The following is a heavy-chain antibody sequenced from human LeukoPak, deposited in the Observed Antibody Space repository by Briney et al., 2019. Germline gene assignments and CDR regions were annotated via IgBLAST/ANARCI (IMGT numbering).Heavy chain of an antibody. CDR2: ISADGIDK. J-gene: IGHJ4*02. CDR3: AKDKGREGDH. V-gene: IGHV3-30*18. Sequence: GGSLRLSCAASGFHFSNYGMHWVRQAPGRGLEWVAVISADGIDKYYADSVKGRFTISRDNSKNTLYLQMSSLRAEDTAVYYCAKDKGREGDHWGQGNLVTVSS. CDR1: GFHFSNYG.